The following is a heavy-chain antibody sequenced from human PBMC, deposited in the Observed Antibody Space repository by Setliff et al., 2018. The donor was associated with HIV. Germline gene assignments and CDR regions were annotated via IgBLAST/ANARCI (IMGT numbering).Heavy chain of an antibody. D-gene: IGHD3-10*01. CDR3: AKYRFFDSYDALEI. Sequence: PGESLKISCTGSGYSFTSYWISWVRQVPGKGLEWMGRIDPRDSYPNYSPSFQGHVTISDDKSINTAYLQWGSLQASDTAIYYCAKYRFFDSYDALEIWGQGTMVTVSS. CDR2: IDPRDSYP. CDR1: GYSFTSYW. V-gene: IGHV5-10-1*01. J-gene: IGHJ3*02.